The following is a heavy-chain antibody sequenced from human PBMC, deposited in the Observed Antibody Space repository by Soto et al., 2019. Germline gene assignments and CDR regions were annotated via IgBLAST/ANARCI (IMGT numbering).Heavy chain of an antibody. CDR1: GDSFTSYW. V-gene: IGHV5-51*01. Sequence: GESLKISCKGSGDSFTSYWIGWVRQMPGKGLECMGIIYPGDSDTRYSPSFQGQVTISADKSISTAYLQWSSLKASDTAMYYCARTAAAGKYYNGMDVWGQGTTVTV. D-gene: IGHD6-13*01. J-gene: IGHJ6*02. CDR3: ARTAAAGKYYNGMDV. CDR2: IYPGDSDT.